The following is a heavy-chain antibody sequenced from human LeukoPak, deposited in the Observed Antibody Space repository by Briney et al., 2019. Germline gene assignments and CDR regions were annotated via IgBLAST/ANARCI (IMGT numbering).Heavy chain of an antibody. V-gene: IGHV3-74*01. CDR3: ARGMLSSAGYHWYYYMNV. Sequence: PGGSLRLSCVASGFTSGNYWMHWVRQAPGQGPEWVSRIDDDGTDTHYAVTVKGRLTISRDNAKNTLYLQMNSLRGEDTAVYYCARGMLSSAGYHWYYYMNVWGKGAMVTVSS. J-gene: IGHJ6*03. CDR2: IDDDGTDT. CDR1: GFTSGNYW. D-gene: IGHD2-8*01.